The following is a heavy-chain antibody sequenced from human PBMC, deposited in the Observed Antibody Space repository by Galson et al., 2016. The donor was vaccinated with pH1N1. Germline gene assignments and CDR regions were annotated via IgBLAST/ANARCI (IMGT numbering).Heavy chain of an antibody. CDR1: GFTFSTYS. D-gene: IGHD1-26*01. V-gene: IGHV3-21*01. CDR2: SSTTSYM. CDR3: VREGGYFDL. J-gene: IGHJ2*01. Sequence: SLRLSCAASGFTFSTYSMNWVRQAPGKGLEWISASSTTSYMYYADSVKGRFTISRDNAKNSLYLQMSNLRGDDTAVYYCVREGGYFDLWGRGTLVTVSS.